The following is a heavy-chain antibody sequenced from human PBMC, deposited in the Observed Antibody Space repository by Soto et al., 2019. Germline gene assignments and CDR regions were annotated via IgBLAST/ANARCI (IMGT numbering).Heavy chain of an antibody. Sequence: QVQLVQSGVEVKKPGASVKVSCKASGYTFTNYAISWVRQAPGRGLEWMGWVNTYNGNPNYAQIFQGRVTMTTDASPGTAYMELRSLKSDDSAVYYWAINSQYSADWQRFDSWGQGTLVTVSS. CDR1: GYTFTNYA. D-gene: IGHD6-6*01. J-gene: IGHJ4*02. CDR3: AINSQYSADWQRFDS. CDR2: VNTYNGNP. V-gene: IGHV1-18*01.